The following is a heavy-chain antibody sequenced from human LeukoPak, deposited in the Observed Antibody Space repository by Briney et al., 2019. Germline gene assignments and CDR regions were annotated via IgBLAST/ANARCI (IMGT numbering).Heavy chain of an antibody. CDR1: GYSFTDYY. J-gene: IGHJ5*02. D-gene: IGHD2-21*01. Sequence: GASVKVSCKASGYSFTDYYMHWVRQAPGQGLEWMGWINLNSGDIKSAQKFQGRVTMTRDTSITTVYMEVSWLTSGDTAIYYCARADRLHGGPYLIGPWGQGTLVTVSS. CDR3: ARADRLHGGPYLIGP. V-gene: IGHV1-2*02. CDR2: INLNSGDI.